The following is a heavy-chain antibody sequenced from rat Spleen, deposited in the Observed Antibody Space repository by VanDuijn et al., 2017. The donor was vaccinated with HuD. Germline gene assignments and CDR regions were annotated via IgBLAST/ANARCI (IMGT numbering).Heavy chain of an antibody. J-gene: IGHJ2*01. CDR3: TRATTYGYTFDY. Sequence: EVQLVESGGGLVQPGNSLKLSCAASGFTFSDYAMAWVRQSPKKGLEWVATISYGDSSGHSGTYYRDSVRGRFTISRDNAKGTLYLQMNSLTSEDTATYYCTRATTYGYTFDYWGQGVMVTVSS. V-gene: IGHV5-17*01. D-gene: IGHD1-4*01. CDR2: ISYGDSSGHSGT. CDR1: GFTFSDYA.